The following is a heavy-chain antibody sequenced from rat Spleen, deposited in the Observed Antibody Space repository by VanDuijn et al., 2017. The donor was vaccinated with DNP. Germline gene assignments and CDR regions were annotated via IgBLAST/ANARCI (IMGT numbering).Heavy chain of an antibody. D-gene: IGHD1-12*03. V-gene: IGHV3-3*01. CDR2: INSAGSI. CDR1: GYSITTSYR. Sequence: EVQLQESGPGLVKPSQSLSLTCSVTGYSITTSYRWNWIRKFPGHKLEWMGYINSAGSIEYNPSLKGRISITRDTSKNQLFLQVNSVTTEDTATYYCASYFYDGYFAMDAWGQGTSVTVSS. J-gene: IGHJ4*01. CDR3: ASYFYDGYFAMDA.